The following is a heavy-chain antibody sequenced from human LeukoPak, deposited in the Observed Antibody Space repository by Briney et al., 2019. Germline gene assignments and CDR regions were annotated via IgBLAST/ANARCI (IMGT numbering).Heavy chain of an antibody. CDR3: ASSTQISKYADY. Sequence: GGSLTLFCAASGFAFSSYWVHWVRQAPGKGLVWVSRINSDGSITTYADSVRGRFTISRDNAKSTLYLQMNSLRAEDTAVYYCASSTQISKYADYWGQGALVTVSS. D-gene: IGHD2-2*01. J-gene: IGHJ4*02. V-gene: IGHV3-74*01. CDR2: INSDGSIT. CDR1: GFAFSSYW.